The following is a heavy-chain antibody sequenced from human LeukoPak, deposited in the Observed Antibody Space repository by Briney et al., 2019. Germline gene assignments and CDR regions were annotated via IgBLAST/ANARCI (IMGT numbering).Heavy chain of an antibody. D-gene: IGHD6-19*01. CDR2: ISGSGGST. CDR1: GFTFSSYT. J-gene: IGHJ4*02. CDR3: AKVDYRQWLALDY. Sequence: GGSLRLSCAASGFTFSSYTMSWVRQAPGKGLEWVSAISGSGGSTYYADSVKGRFTISRDNSKNTLYLQMNSLRAEDTAVYYCAKVDYRQWLALDYWGQGTLVTVSS. V-gene: IGHV3-23*01.